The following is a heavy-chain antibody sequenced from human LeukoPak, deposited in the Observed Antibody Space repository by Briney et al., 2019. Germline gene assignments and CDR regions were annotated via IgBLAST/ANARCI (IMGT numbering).Heavy chain of an antibody. J-gene: IGHJ4*02. CDR1: GFTFGDYE. D-gene: IGHD3-3*01. V-gene: IGHV3-48*03. CDR3: ARADAYWSGYHFDH. CDR2: TSSTGYTT. Sequence: GGSLRLSCAASGFTFGDYEMHWVRQAPGKGMEWVSHTSSTGYTTFYADSVKGRFTISRDNAKNSLHLQMNSLGVEDTAVYYCARADAYWSGYHFDHWGQGTLVTVSS.